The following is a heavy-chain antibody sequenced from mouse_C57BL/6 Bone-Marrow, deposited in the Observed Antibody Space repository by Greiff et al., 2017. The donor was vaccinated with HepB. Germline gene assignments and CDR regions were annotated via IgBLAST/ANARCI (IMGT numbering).Heavy chain of an antibody. CDR1: GYTFTSYG. V-gene: IGHV1-58*01. Sequence: VQLQQSGAELVRPGSSVKMSCTTSGYTFTSYGINWVKQRPGQGLEWIGNIYNGNGYTEYNENFKGKATLTSDTSSSTAYMQLSSLTSEDSAIYYCAVRNNYYAMDYWGRGTSVTVSA. J-gene: IGHJ4*01. CDR3: AVRNNYYAMDY. CDR2: IYNGNGYT.